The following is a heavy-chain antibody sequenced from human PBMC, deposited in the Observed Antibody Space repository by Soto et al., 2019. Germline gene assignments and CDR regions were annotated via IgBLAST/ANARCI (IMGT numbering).Heavy chain of an antibody. Sequence: ASETLSLTCLVSGGSISGYYWSWLRQPPGKGLEWIGYIYYSGSTNYNPSLKSRVTISIDTPKNQFSLKLSSVTAADTAVYYCARDLRGSGDYASDYWGRGTLVTVSS. J-gene: IGHJ4*01. CDR2: IYYSGST. V-gene: IGHV4-59*01. CDR3: ARDLRGSGDYASDY. D-gene: IGHD4-17*01. CDR1: GGSISGYY.